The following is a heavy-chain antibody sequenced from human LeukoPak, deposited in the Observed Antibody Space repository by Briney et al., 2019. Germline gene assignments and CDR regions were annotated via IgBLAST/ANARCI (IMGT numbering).Heavy chain of an antibody. CDR1: GFTFSSYA. D-gene: IGHD2-2*01. Sequence: PGGSLRLSCAASGFTFSSYAMSWVRQAPEKGLEWVSGISGNGVKTFYADSVKGRFTVSRDNSKKTVDLQMNSLRVEDTAIFYCAKIVVPAAYYFYGMDVWGQGTTVTVSS. CDR3: AKIVVPAAYYFYGMDV. J-gene: IGHJ6*02. CDR2: ISGNGVKT. V-gene: IGHV3-23*01.